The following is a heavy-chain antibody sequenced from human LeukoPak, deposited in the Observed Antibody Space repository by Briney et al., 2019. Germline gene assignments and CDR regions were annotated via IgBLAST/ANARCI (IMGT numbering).Heavy chain of an antibody. CDR1: GFTFSSSG. V-gene: IGHV3-30*02. Sequence: PGGSLRLSCAASGFTFSSSGMHWVRQAPGKGLEWVAFIRNDGTNKYYADSVKGRFTISRDTSKNTLYLQMNSLRVEDTTVYYCAKDRTGTYFDYWGQGILVTVSS. CDR2: IRNDGTNK. D-gene: IGHD1-1*01. CDR3: AKDRTGTYFDY. J-gene: IGHJ4*02.